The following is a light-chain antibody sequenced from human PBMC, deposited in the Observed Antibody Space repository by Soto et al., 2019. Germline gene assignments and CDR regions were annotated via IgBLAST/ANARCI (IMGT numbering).Light chain of an antibody. J-gene: IGLJ2*01. Sequence: QSALTQPASVSGSPGQSITISCTGTSSDVGGYNYVSWYQQHPGKAPKLMIYEVSNRPSGVSNRFSGSKSGNTASLTISGLQTEDEADYYCSSYTSSSTVFGGGTQRTVL. V-gene: IGLV2-14*01. CDR2: EVS. CDR3: SSYTSSSTV. CDR1: SSDVGGYNY.